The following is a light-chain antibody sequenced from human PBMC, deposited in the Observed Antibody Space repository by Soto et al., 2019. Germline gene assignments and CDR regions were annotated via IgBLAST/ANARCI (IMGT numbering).Light chain of an antibody. CDR3: QQSNSAPYT. CDR2: AAS. J-gene: IGKJ3*01. Sequence: DIQMTQSPCSLSASLGDRVTITCRASQSISDYLNWYQQKPGKGPKLLIFAASSLQVGVPSRFRGSGSGTDFTLTISSLQPEDFATYFCQQSNSAPYTFGPGTKVDIK. CDR1: QSISDY. V-gene: IGKV1-39*01.